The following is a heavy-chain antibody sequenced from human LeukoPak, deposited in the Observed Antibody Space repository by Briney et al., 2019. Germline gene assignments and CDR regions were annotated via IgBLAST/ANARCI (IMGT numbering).Heavy chain of an antibody. Sequence: GGSLRLSCAASGFTLSSYGMHWVRQAPGKGLEWVAVIWYDGSNKYHADSVKGRFTISRDNSKNTLYLQMNSLRAEDTAVYYCARDHLDGSGYLDYWGQGTLVTVSS. D-gene: IGHD2-15*01. CDR2: IWYDGSNK. CDR1: GFTLSSYG. CDR3: ARDHLDGSGYLDY. V-gene: IGHV3-33*08. J-gene: IGHJ4*02.